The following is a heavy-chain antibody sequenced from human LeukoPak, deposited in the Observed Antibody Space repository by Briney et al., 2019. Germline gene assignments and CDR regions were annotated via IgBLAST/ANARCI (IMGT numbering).Heavy chain of an antibody. V-gene: IGHV1-18*01. CDR3: AREPPLRYFDWSNYYYYGMDV. D-gene: IGHD3-9*01. J-gene: IGHJ6*02. Sequence: ASVKVSCKASGYTFTSYGISWVRQAPGQGLEWMGWISAYNGNTNYAQKLQGRVTMTTDTSTSTAYMELRSLRSDDTAVYHCAREPPLRYFDWSNYYYYGMDVWGQGTTVTVSS. CDR1: GYTFTSYG. CDR2: ISAYNGNT.